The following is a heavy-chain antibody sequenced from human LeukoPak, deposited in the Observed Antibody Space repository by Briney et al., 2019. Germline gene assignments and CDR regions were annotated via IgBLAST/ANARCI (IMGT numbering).Heavy chain of an antibody. J-gene: IGHJ3*02. V-gene: IGHV3-21*01. CDR1: GFTFSSYS. Sequence: PGGSLRLSCAASGFTFSSYSMNWVRQAPGKGLEWVSSISSSSSYIYYADSVKGRFTISRDNAKNSLYLQMNSLRAEDTAVYYCARTPPEWFPYAFDIWGQGTMVTVSS. CDR3: ARTPPEWFPYAFDI. CDR2: ISSSSSYI. D-gene: IGHD3-3*01.